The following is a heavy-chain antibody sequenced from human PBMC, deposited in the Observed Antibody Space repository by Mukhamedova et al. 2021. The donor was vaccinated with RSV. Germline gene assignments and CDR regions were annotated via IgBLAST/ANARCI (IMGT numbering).Heavy chain of an antibody. CDR3: AREGNHSSGYYYYGY. CDR2: T. D-gene: IGHD3-22*01. Sequence: TNYAQKFQGRVTMTRDTSISTAYMELSRLISDDTAVYYCAREGNHSSGYYYYGYWGQGALVTVSS. J-gene: IGHJ4*02. V-gene: IGHV1-2*02.